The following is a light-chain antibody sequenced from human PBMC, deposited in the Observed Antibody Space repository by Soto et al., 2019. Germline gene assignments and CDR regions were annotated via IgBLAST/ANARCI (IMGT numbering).Light chain of an antibody. CDR3: QQSTSYSEA. CDR1: QTISSW. Sequence: DIQMTQSPSTLSGSVGDRVTITSRASQTISSWLAWYQQKPGKAPKLLIYKASTLKSGVPSRFSGSGSGTEFNLTISRLQPDDFATYSCQQSTSYSEAFGQRTKVE. J-gene: IGKJ1*01. CDR2: KAS. V-gene: IGKV1-5*03.